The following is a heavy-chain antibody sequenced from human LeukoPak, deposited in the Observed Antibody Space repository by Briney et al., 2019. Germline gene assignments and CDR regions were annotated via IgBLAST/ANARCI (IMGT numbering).Heavy chain of an antibody. CDR2: IRLRDGTT. J-gene: IGHJ4*02. CDR3: AKPVEPNESDSTNYSPFDY. D-gene: IGHD2/OR15-2a*01. V-gene: IGHV3-23*01. Sequence: GGSLRLSCAASGFTFSSFTMSWVRQAPGKGLEWVSAIRLRDGTTSCADSVKGRFSLSRDNSKNTLYLQMNSLRAEDTAVYYCAKPVEPNESDSTNYSPFDYWGPGTLVTVSS. CDR1: GFTFSSFT.